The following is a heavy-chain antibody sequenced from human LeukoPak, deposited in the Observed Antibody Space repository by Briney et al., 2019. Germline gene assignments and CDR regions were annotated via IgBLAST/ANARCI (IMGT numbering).Heavy chain of an antibody. CDR1: GFTFSSYG. Sequence: HPGGSLRLSCAASGFTFSSYGMHWVRQAPGKGLEWVALITNDGSNKFHADSVKGRFTISRDNSKNTLYLQMSSLRAEDTAVYYCAKQLVGAGPVDYWGQGTLVTVSS. D-gene: IGHD1-26*01. V-gene: IGHV3-30*18. CDR2: ITNDGSNK. CDR3: AKQLVGAGPVDY. J-gene: IGHJ4*02.